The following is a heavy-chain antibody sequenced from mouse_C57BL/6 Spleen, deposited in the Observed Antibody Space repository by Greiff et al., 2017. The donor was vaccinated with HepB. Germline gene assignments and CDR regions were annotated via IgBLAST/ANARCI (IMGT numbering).Heavy chain of an antibody. CDR2: SRNKANDYTT. V-gene: IGHV7-1*01. D-gene: IGHD1-1*01. J-gene: IGHJ1*03. CDR1: GFTFSDFY. Sequence: EVKLVESGGGLVQSGRSLRLSCATSGFTFSDFYMEWVRQAPGKGLEWIAASRNKANDYTTEYSASVKGRFIVSRDTSQSILYLQMNALRAEDTAIYYCARQSSYWYFDVWGTGTTVTVSS. CDR3: ARQSSYWYFDV.